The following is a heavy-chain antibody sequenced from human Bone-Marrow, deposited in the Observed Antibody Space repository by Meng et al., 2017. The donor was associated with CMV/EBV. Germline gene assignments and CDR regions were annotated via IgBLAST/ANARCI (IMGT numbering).Heavy chain of an antibody. CDR3: ARFGTSPQALWFDP. CDR2: IYYSGST. Sequence: SGGSISSGGYYWSWIRQHQGKGLEWIGYIYYSGSTYYNPSLKSRVTISVDTSKNQFSLKLSSVTAADTAVYYCARFGTSPQALWFDPWGQGTLVTVSS. D-gene: IGHD2-2*01. J-gene: IGHJ5*02. CDR1: GGSISSGGYY. V-gene: IGHV4-31*02.